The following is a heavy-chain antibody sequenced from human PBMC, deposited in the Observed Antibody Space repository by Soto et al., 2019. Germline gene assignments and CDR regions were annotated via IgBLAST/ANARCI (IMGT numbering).Heavy chain of an antibody. V-gene: IGHV3-33*01. CDR1: GFTFRSYG. Sequence: GGTLRLSCAASGFTFRSYGSHWVRQAPGKGLEWVAVLWYDGSNKYYADSVKGRIIISRDNSKNTLYLQMNSLGAEDTAVYSCAREPPDSNYRRYGMDVWGQGTTVTVSS. CDR3: AREPPDSNYRRYGMDV. CDR2: LWYDGSNK. D-gene: IGHD4-4*01. J-gene: IGHJ6*02.